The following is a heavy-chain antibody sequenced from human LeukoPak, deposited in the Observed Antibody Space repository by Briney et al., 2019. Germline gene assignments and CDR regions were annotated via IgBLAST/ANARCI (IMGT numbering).Heavy chain of an antibody. D-gene: IGHD3-10*01. Sequence: PSETLSFTSTVSAASVSSGGYYWSWIRQPPGKGLEWIGYIYYSGSTNFNPSLKSRVTISVDTSKNQFSLKVSSVTAADTAVYYCARRGGSGRSFDYWGQGTLVTVSS. J-gene: IGHJ4*02. CDR2: IYYSGST. V-gene: IGHV4-61*08. CDR1: AASVSSGGYY. CDR3: ARRGGSGRSFDY.